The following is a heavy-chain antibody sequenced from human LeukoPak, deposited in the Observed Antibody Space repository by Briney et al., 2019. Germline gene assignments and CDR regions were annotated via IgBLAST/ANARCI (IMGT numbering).Heavy chain of an antibody. J-gene: IGHJ6*03. CDR3: ARHRGLKGYCSGTSCLPYYYYMDV. Sequence: GGSLRLSCAASGFTFSSDSMNWVRQAPGKGLEWVSYISSSSSTIYYADSVKGRFTISRDNAKKSLYLQMNSLRAEDTAVYYCARHRGLKGYCSGTSCLPYYYYMDVWGKGITVTVPS. CDR1: GFTFSSDS. CDR2: ISSSSSTI. V-gene: IGHV3-48*01. D-gene: IGHD2-2*01.